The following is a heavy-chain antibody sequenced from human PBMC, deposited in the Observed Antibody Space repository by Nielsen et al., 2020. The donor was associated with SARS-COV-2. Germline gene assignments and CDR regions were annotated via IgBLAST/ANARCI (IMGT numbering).Heavy chain of an antibody. Sequence: GESLKISCSASGITFSSTWMDWVRQAPGQGLVWVSSINPSGSGTAYADSVKGRFAVSRDNAENTVVLQIHSLRVEDTAVYYCAGGADFWSGTQKYYMDVWGKGTTVTVSS. CDR3: AGGADFWSGTQKYYMDV. CDR2: INPSGSGT. J-gene: IGHJ6*03. CDR1: GITFSSTW. D-gene: IGHD3-3*01. V-gene: IGHV3-74*01.